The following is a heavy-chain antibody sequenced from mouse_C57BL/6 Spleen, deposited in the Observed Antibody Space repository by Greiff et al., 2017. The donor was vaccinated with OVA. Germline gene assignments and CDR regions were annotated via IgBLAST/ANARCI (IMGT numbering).Heavy chain of an antibody. Sequence: LVESGAELARPGASVTMSCKASGYTFTSYTMHWVKQRPGQGLEWIGYINPSSGYTKYNQKFKDKATLTADKSSSTAYMQLCSLTSEDSAVYYCARGYSYAMDDWGQGTSVTVSS. CDR2: INPSSGYT. D-gene: IGHD2-3*01. CDR1: GYTFTSYT. V-gene: IGHV1-4*01. CDR3: ARGYSYAMDD. J-gene: IGHJ4*01.